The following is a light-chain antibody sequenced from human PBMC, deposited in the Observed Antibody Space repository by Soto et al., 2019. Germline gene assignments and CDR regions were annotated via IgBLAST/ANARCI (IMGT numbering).Light chain of an antibody. CDR2: RAS. J-gene: IGKJ2*03. CDR3: QQYNSWPSYG. CDR1: QSVSSN. V-gene: IGKV3-15*01. Sequence: EIVMTQSPATLSVSPGERATLSCRASQSVSSNLAWYQQKPGQAPRLLIYRASTRAAGIPGRFSGSGSGTEFYLTISSLQSGDVAVYYCQQYNSWPSYGFGQGTNLEIK.